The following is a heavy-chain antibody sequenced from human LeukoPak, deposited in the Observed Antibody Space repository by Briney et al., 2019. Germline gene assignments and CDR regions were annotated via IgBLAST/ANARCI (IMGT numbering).Heavy chain of an antibody. CDR2: ISGSGGST. CDR3: AGGGSGYYHPYYYYGMDV. Sequence: PGGSLRLSCVVSGFTVSNNYIKWVRQAPGKGPEWVSAISGSGGSTYYADSVKGRFTISRDNSKNTLYLQMNSLRAEDTAVYYCAGGGSGYYHPYYYYGMDVWGQGTTVTVSS. V-gene: IGHV3-23*01. J-gene: IGHJ6*02. CDR1: GFTVSNNY. D-gene: IGHD3-3*01.